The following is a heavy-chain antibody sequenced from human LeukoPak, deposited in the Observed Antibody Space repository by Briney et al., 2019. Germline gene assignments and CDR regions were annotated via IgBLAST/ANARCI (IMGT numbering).Heavy chain of an antibody. V-gene: IGHV3-74*01. CDR1: RFTFRHYW. Sequence: GGSLRLSRAGSRFTFRHYWIYWVRQAPGKGLVWVSRVSGDGNRSPYADLAKGRFPISRDNAKNTVYLQMNSLRAEDTAVYYCAKTYCGGDAYGYFQQWGQGTLVTVSS. J-gene: IGHJ1*01. CDR2: VSGDGNRS. CDR3: AKTYCGGDAYGYFQQ. D-gene: IGHD2-21*02.